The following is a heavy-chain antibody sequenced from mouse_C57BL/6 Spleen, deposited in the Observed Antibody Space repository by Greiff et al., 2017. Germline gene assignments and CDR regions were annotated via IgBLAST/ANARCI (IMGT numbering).Heavy chain of an antibody. V-gene: IGHV5-4*01. J-gene: IGHJ1*03. CDR1: GFTFSSYA. CDR2: ISDGGSYT. D-gene: IGHD1-1*01. Sequence: EVQGVESGGGLVKPGGSLKLSCAASGFTFSSYAMSWVRQTPEKRLAWVATISDGGSYTYYPDNVKGRFTISRDNAKNNLYLQMSHLKSEDTAMYYCARTPTDGSRGYFDVWGTGTTVTVSS. CDR3: ARTPTDGSRGYFDV.